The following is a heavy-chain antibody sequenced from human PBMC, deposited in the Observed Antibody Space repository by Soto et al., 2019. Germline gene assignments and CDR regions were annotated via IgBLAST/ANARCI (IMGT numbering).Heavy chain of an antibody. CDR1: GFSFSSYY. CDR3: GRISRGAPRGTF. V-gene: IGHV3-7*03. J-gene: IGHJ4*02. Sequence: GGSLRLSCVASGFSFSSYYMSWARQVPGRGLEWLAKIKQDGSEKSYVDSVRGRFTISRDNAKNSLYLEMDSLRPEDTAVYFCGRISRGAPRGTFWGQGALVTVSS. CDR2: IKQDGSEK. D-gene: IGHD2-15*01.